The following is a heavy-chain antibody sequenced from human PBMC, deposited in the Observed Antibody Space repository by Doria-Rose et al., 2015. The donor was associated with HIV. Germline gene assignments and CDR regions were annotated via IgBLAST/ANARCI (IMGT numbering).Heavy chain of an antibody. CDR1: GVSLSSPGMG. D-gene: IGHD6-13*01. V-gene: IGHV2-26*01. CDR2: IFSDDER. J-gene: IGHJ4*02. Sequence: QVQLVQSGPVLVKPTETLTLTCTVSGVSLSSPGMGVSWIRQPPGKALEWLAKIFSDDERSYKTSLKSRLTIFRGTSKSQVVLTMTDMDPVDTATYYCARIKSSRWYHKYYFDFWGQGTLVIVSA. CDR3: ARIKSSRWYHKYYFDF.